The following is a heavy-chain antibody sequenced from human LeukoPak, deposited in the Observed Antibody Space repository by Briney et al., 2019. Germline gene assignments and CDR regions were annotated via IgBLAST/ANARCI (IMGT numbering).Heavy chain of an antibody. CDR2: ISNSGST. CDR3: ARGGASSIPLDY. CDR1: GGSIGGNSY. D-gene: IGHD1-26*01. Sequence: SETLSLTCTVSGGSIGGNSYWSWIRQPPGKGPDWIGHISNSGSTYYSPPLSSRVTLSLDTSQNQFSLKLRSVAAADTAVYYCARGGASSIPLDYWGRGALVTVSS. J-gene: IGHJ4*02. V-gene: IGHV4-61*01.